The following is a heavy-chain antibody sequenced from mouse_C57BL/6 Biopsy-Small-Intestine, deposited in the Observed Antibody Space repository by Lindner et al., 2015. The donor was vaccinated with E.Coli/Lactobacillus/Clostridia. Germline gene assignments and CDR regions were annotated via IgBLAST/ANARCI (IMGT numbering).Heavy chain of an antibody. J-gene: IGHJ4*01. CDR2: INPYNGDT. CDR3: ARDYYDGRGYVMDY. V-gene: IGHV1-20*01. CDR1: SYSFTDYF. D-gene: IGHD1-1*01. Sequence: VQLQESGPELVKPGASVKMSCKASSYSFTDYFMNWVKQSHGKSLEWIGRINPYNGDTFYNQKFKGKATLTVDKSSTTAHMELRSLTSEDSALYYCARDYYDGRGYVMDYWGQGTSVTVSS.